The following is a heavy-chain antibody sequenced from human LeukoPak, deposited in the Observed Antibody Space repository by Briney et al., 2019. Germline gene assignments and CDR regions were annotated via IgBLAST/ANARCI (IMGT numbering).Heavy chain of an antibody. CDR3: ARVGSSGWYRRQDRTGNHWFDP. V-gene: IGHV1-8*01. J-gene: IGHJ5*02. D-gene: IGHD6-19*01. CDR1: GYTFTSYD. Sequence: GSSVKVSCKASGYTFTSYDINWVRQATGQGLEWMGWMNPNSGNTGYAQKFQGRVTMTRNTSISTAYMELSSLRSEDTAVYYCARVGSSGWYRRQDRTGNHWFDPWGQGTLVTVSS. CDR2: MNPNSGNT.